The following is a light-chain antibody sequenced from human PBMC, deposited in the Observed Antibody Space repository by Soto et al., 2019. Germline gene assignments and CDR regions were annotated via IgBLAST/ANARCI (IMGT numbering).Light chain of an antibody. CDR2: EVT. Sequence: QSALTQPPSASGSPGQSVAISCTGTSSDVGGNNYVSWYQQHPGKAPKLMVYEVTNRPSGVPDRFSGSKSGNTASLTVSGLQAEDEADYYCSSYAGSNNLVFGGGTKLTVL. V-gene: IGLV2-8*01. CDR1: SSDVGGNNY. J-gene: IGLJ2*01. CDR3: SSYAGSNNLV.